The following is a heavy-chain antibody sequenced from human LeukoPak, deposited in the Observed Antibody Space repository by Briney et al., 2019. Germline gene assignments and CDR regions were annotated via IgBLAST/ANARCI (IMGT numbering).Heavy chain of an antibody. CDR3: ARACDMTVCSFDH. CDR2: INWNGGST. Sequence: RPGGSLRLSCAASGFTFDDYGMSWVRQAPGKGLGWVSGINWNGGSTGYADSVKGRFTISRDNAKKSVYLEMNSLRAEDTAVYYCARACDMTVCSFDHWGQGTLVTVSS. D-gene: IGHD3-16*01. V-gene: IGHV3-20*04. J-gene: IGHJ4*02. CDR1: GFTFDDYG.